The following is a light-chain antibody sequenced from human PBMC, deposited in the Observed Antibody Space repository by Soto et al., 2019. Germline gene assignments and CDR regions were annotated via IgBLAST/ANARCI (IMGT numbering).Light chain of an antibody. CDR1: PSVTNY. J-gene: IGKJ5*01. CDR2: GAS. V-gene: IGKV3-15*01. Sequence: EIVLTQSPATLSLSPGERATLSCRASPSVTNYLAWYQQKPGQAPRLLIYGASTRATGIPARFSGSGSGTEFTLTISNLQSEDFAVYYCQQYNNWPPITFGQGTRLEIK. CDR3: QQYNNWPPIT.